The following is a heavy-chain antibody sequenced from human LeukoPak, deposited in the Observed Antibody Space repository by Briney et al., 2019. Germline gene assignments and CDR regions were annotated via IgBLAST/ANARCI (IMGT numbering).Heavy chain of an antibody. CDR1: GFTFSSYG. V-gene: IGHV3-33*01. CDR3: ARGDYGDYGAYGMDV. Sequence: PGRSLRLSCAASGFTFSSYGMHWVRQAPGKGLEWVAVIWYDGSNKYYADSVKGRFTISRDNSKNTLYLQMNSLRAEDTAVYYCARGDYGDYGAYGMDVWGQGTTVTVSS. D-gene: IGHD4-17*01. J-gene: IGHJ6*02. CDR2: IWYDGSNK.